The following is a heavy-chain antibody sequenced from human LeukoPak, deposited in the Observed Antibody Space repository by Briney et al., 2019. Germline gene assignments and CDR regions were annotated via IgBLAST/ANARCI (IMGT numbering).Heavy chain of an antibody. CDR2: ISGSGGST. J-gene: IGHJ5*02. CDR1: GFTFSSYA. Sequence: GGSLRLSCAASGFTFSSYAMSWVRQAPGKGLEWVSAISGSGGSTYYADSVKGRLTISRDSSKNTLYLQMNSLRAEDTAVYYCAKDGGITMVRGVIINDNWFDPWGQGTLVTVSS. D-gene: IGHD3-10*01. V-gene: IGHV3-23*01. CDR3: AKDGGITMVRGVIINDNWFDP.